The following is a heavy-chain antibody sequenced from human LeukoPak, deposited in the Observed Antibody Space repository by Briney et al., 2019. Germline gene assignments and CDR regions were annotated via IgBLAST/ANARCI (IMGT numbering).Heavy chain of an antibody. CDR1: GGSISTYY. D-gene: IGHD3-10*01. CDR3: ARVGSYCFEY. V-gene: IGHV4-59*01. Sequence: PSETLSLTCTVSGGSISTYYWSWLRQPPGKGLEWIGYIDYSGATNYNPSLKSRVTMSVDTSKHQFSLKLSSVTAADTAVYYCARVGSYCFEYWGQGTLVTVSS. CDR2: IDYSGAT. J-gene: IGHJ4*02.